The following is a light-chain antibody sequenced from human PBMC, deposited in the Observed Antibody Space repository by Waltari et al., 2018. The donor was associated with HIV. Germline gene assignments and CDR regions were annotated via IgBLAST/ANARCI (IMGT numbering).Light chain of an antibody. CDR3: QQYNSYWT. V-gene: IGKV1-5*03. CDR2: KAS. J-gene: IGKJ1*01. CDR1: QSIGSW. Sequence: DIQMTQSPSTLSASVGDRVTITCRASQSIGSWLAWYQQKPGNAPKFLIYKASTLESGVPSRFSGSGSGTEFTLTISSLQPDDFATYYCQQYNSYWTFGQGTKVEVK.